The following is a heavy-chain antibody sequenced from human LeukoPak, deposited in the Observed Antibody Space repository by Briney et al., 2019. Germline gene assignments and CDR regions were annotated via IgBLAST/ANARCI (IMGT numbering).Heavy chain of an antibody. CDR3: ARGGDGNRRDFDY. J-gene: IGHJ4*02. CDR1: GGSISTSNYY. CDR2: IYTSGST. Sequence: SETLSLTCTVSGGSISTSNYYWSWIRQPAGKGLEWIGRIYTSGSTNYNPSLKSRVTMSVDTSKNQFSLKLSSVTAADTAVYYCARGGDGNRRDFDYWGQGTLVTVSS. D-gene: IGHD5-24*01. V-gene: IGHV4-61*02.